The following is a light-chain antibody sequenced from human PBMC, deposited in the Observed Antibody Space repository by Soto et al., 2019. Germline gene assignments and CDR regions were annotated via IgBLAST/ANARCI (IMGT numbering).Light chain of an antibody. J-gene: IGKJ4*01. CDR2: GAS. V-gene: IGKV3-20*01. CDR3: QQYGSSPS. Sequence: EIVLTQSPGTLSLSPVERATLSCRASQSVSSSFLAWYQQKPGQAPRLLIYGASSRATGISDRFSGSGSGTDFTLTISRLEPEDFAVYYCQQYGSSPSFGGGTKVDIK. CDR1: QSVSSSF.